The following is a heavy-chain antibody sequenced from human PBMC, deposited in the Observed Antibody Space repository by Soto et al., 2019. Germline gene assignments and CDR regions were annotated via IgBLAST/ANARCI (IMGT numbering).Heavy chain of an antibody. CDR2: ISSSSSYI. J-gene: IGHJ4*02. CDR1: GFTFSSYS. D-gene: IGHD2-15*01. CDR3: ARDLYCSGGSCYTGY. Sequence: GGSLRLSCAASGFTFSSYSMNWVRQAPGKGLEWVSSISSSSSYIYYADSVKGRFTISRDNAKNSLYLQMNSLRAEDTAVYYCARDLYCSGGSCYTGYWGQGTLVTVSS. V-gene: IGHV3-21*01.